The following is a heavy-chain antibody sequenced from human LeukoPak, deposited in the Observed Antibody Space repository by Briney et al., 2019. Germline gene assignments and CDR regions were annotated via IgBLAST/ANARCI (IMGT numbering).Heavy chain of an antibody. D-gene: IGHD3-22*01. CDR2: ISSSSSTI. CDR1: GFTFSSYS. Sequence: GGSLRLSCEASGFTFSSYSMNWVRQAPGKGLEWVSYISSSSSTIYYADSVKGRFTISRDNAKNSLYLQMNSLRDEDTAVYYCARLLGRGTPYCYDSSGYSDYWGQGTLVTVSS. V-gene: IGHV3-48*02. CDR3: ARLLGRGTPYCYDSSGYSDY. J-gene: IGHJ4*02.